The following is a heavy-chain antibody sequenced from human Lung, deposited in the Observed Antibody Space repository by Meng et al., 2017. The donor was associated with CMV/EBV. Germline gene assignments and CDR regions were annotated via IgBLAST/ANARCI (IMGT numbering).Heavy chain of an antibody. CDR1: GYSISSGNY. Sequence: SETLSLTCTVPGYSISSGNYWGWIRQPPGKGLEWIGSFYHTGSTSYNPYLKSRVTISLDTSKNQFSLKRTSVAAADTAVYYRARGWGAAHDYWGQGALVTVSS. CDR3: ARGWGAAHDY. J-gene: IGHJ4*02. D-gene: IGHD1-26*01. V-gene: IGHV4-38-2*02. CDR2: FYHTGST.